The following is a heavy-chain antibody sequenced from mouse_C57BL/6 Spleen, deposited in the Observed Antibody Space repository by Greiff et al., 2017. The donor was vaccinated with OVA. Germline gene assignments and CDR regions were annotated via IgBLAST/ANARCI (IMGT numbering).Heavy chain of an antibody. CDR3: ARNLGDY. CDR1: GFSLTSYA. V-gene: IGHV2-9-1*01. J-gene: IGHJ2*01. CDR2: IWPGGGT. D-gene: IGHD4-1*01. Sequence: QVQLQQSGPGLVAPSQSLSITCTVSGFSLTSYAISWVRQPPGKGLEWLGVIWPGGGTTYNSALKYRLSISKDNSKSQVFLKMNSLQTDDTARYYCARNLGDYWGQGTTLTVSS.